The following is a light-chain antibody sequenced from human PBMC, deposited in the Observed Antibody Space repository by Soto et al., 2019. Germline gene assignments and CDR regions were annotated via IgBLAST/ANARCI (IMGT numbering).Light chain of an antibody. CDR3: QTWGTGVQV. V-gene: IGLV4-69*01. CDR2: LNSDGSH. J-gene: IGLJ3*02. Sequence: QAVVTQSPSASASLGASVKLTCTLSSGHSSYAIAWHQQQPEKGPRYLMKLNSDGSHNKGDGIPDCFSGSSSGAERYLTISSLQSEDEADYYCQTWGTGVQVFGGGTKLTVL. CDR1: SGHSSYA.